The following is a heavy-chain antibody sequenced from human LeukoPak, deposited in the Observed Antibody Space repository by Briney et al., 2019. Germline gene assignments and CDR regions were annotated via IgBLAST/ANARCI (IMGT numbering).Heavy chain of an antibody. CDR1: GYTFTSYA. CDR2: MNPNSGNT. D-gene: IGHD3-10*01. V-gene: IGHV1-8*01. J-gene: IGHJ3*02. CDR3: ARVIRPLLWFGESSSGAFDI. Sequence: ASVKVSCKASGYTFTSYAISWVRQAPGQGLEWMGWMNPNSGNTGYAQKFQGRVTMTRNTSISTAYMQLSSLRSEDTAVYYCARVIRPLLWFGESSSGAFDIWGQGTMVTVSS.